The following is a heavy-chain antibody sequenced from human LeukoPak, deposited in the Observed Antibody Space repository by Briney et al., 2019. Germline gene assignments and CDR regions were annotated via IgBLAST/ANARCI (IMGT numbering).Heavy chain of an antibody. Sequence: GGSLRVSCAASGCTFSSYAMSWVRQAPGKGLEWVSAISGSGGSTYYADSVKGRFTISRDNSKNTLYLQMNSLRAEDTAVYYCAKAGDYEAYYYYYMDVWGKGTTVTVSS. CDR3: AKAGDYEAYYYYYMDV. D-gene: IGHD3-22*01. J-gene: IGHJ6*03. V-gene: IGHV3-23*01. CDR2: ISGSGGST. CDR1: GCTFSSYA.